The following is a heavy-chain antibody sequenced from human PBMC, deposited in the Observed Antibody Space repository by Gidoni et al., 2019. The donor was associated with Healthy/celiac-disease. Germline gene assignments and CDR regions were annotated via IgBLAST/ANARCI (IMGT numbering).Heavy chain of an antibody. Sequence: QVTLKESGPVLVKPTETLTLTCTVSGFSLSNARMGVSWIRQPPGKALEWLAHIFSNDEKSYSTSLKSRLTISKDTSKSQVVLTMTNMDPVDTATYYCARMVSSSWFERVWGWFDPWGQGTLVTVSS. CDR3: ARMVSSSWFERVWGWFDP. D-gene: IGHD6-13*01. CDR1: GFSLSNARMG. V-gene: IGHV2-26*01. CDR2: IFSNDEK. J-gene: IGHJ5*02.